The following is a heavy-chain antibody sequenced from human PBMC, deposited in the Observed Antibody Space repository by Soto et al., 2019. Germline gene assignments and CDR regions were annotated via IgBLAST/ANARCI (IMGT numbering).Heavy chain of an antibody. CDR1: GDSISSGDYY. V-gene: IGHV4-30-4*01. Sequence: SETLSLTCSVSGDSISSGDYYWSWIRQPPGKGLEWIGYIYYSGSTYYNPSLRGRVTILVDTSKNHFSLKLSSVTAADTAVYYCARANVNVVPAARRGWLDPWGQGTMVTVYS. CDR3: ARANVNVVPAARRGWLDP. J-gene: IGHJ5*02. CDR2: IYYSGST. D-gene: IGHD2-2*01.